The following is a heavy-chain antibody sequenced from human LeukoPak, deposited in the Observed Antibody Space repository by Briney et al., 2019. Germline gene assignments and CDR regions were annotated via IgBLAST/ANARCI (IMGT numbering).Heavy chain of an antibody. D-gene: IGHD3-10*01. CDR2: INPNSGNT. J-gene: IGHJ4*02. Sequence: ASVKVSCKASGYTFTGYYMHWVRQAPGRGLEWMGWINPNSGNTGYAQRFQGRVTMTRNTSISTAYMELSSLRSDDTAVYYCARDGSLWFGELLFLKQEYYFDYWGQGTLVTVSS. CDR3: ARDGSLWFGELLFLKQEYYFDY. V-gene: IGHV1-8*02. CDR1: GYTFTGYY.